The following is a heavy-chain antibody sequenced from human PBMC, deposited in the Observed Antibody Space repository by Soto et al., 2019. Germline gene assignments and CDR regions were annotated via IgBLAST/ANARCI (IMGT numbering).Heavy chain of an antibody. J-gene: IGHJ4*02. V-gene: IGHV3-74*01. CDR1: GFIFKMYG. Sequence: EVQLVESGGGLVPPGGSVRLSCAASGFIFKMYGMHWVRQSPGKGLVWISRIYNDGTYSAYADSVRGRFTLSRDNVNDTLYRQMNNLRAEYSGRYYCTRGPRPISTGTGAYWGQGTQVTVSS. D-gene: IGHD3-10*01. CDR2: IYNDGTYS. CDR3: TRGPRPISTGTGAY.